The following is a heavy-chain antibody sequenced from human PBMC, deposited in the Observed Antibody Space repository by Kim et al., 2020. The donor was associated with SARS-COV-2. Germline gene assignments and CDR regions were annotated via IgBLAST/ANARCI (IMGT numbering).Heavy chain of an antibody. D-gene: IGHD1-26*01. CDR1: GGSISSYY. CDR3: ASRLSGRYYFDY. J-gene: IGHJ4*02. V-gene: IGHV4-59*08. CDR2: IYYSGST. Sequence: SETLSLTYTVSGGSISSYYWTWIRQPPGKGLEWIGFIYYSGSTKYNPSLKSRVTISVDTAKNQFSLKLRSVTAADTAVYYCASRLSGRYYFDYWGQGTLV.